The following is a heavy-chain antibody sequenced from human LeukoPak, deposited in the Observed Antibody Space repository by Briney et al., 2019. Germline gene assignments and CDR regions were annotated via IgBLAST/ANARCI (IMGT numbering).Heavy chain of an antibody. CDR3: ARDRSGVIRGADYYYYMDV. CDR1: GYTFTGYY. J-gene: IGHJ6*03. CDR2: INPNSGGT. V-gene: IGHV1-2*02. D-gene: IGHD1-26*01. Sequence: ASVKVSCKASGYTFTGYYIHWVRQAPGQGLEWMGWINPNSGGTNYAQKLQGRVTMTTDTSTSTAYMELRSLRSDDTAVYYCARDRSGVIRGADYYYYMDVWGKGTTVTISS.